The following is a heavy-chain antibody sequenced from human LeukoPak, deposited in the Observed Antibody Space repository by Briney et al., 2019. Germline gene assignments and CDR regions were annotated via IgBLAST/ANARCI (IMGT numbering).Heavy chain of an antibody. CDR2: IYYSGNT. Sequence: SETLSLTCTVSGVSLSGSNSYWGWIRQPPGKGLEWIGSIYYSGNTYYNASLKSQVSISIDTSKNQFSLRLTSVTAADTAVYYCARQTGSGLFILPGGQGALVTVSS. CDR1: GVSLSGSNSY. V-gene: IGHV4-39*01. J-gene: IGHJ4*02. D-gene: IGHD3/OR15-3a*01. CDR3: ARQTGSGLFILP.